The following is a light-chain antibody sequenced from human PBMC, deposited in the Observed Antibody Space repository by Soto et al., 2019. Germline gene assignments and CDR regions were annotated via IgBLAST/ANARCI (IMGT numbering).Light chain of an antibody. Sequence: QSALTQPRSVSGSPGQSVTISCTGTSSDVGVYNYVSWYQQHPGKAPKLMIYDVSNRPSGVPDRFSGSKSGNTASLTISGLQAEDEADYYCCSYAGSYTFVFGGGTKVTVL. V-gene: IGLV2-11*01. CDR3: CSYAGSYTFV. J-gene: IGLJ2*01. CDR1: SSDVGVYNY. CDR2: DVS.